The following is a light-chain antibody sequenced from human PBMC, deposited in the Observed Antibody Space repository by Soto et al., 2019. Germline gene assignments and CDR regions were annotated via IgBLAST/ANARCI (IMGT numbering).Light chain of an antibody. V-gene: IGLV2-14*01. CDR3: SSYTTSYFYV. Sequence: QSALTQPASVSGSPGQSITISCTGSGRDIGAYDYVSWYQQHPGKAPTLLIYGVKNRPSGVSYRFSASKSAFTASLTISGLQAEDEAHYYCSSYTTSYFYVFGPGTKVTVL. J-gene: IGLJ1*01. CDR1: GRDIGAYDY. CDR2: GVK.